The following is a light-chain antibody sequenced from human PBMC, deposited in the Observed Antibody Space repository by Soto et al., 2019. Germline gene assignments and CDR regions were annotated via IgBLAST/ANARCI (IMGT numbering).Light chain of an antibody. CDR2: GAS. CDR1: QSVGVN. Sequence: EIVMTQSPATLSVSPGEGATLSRRAGQSVGVNLAGYQQMPGQAPRLLIYGASTRATGVPARFSGSGSGTEFTLTIGRLQSEDFAVDYCQQYEEWTPQLTFGGGTKVEI. V-gene: IGKV3-15*01. J-gene: IGKJ4*02. CDR3: QQYEEWTPQLT.